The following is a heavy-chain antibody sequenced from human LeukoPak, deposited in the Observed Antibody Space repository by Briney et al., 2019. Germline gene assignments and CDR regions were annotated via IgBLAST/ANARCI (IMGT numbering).Heavy chain of an antibody. V-gene: IGHV3-23*01. CDR3: ARDATIFGVVMDNWFDP. J-gene: IGHJ5*02. CDR1: GFTFSSYA. D-gene: IGHD3-3*01. Sequence: GGSLRLSCAASGFTFSSYAMSWVRQAPGKGLEWVSAISGSGGSTYYADSVKGRFTISRDNSKNTLYLQMNSLRAEDTAVYYCARDATIFGVVMDNWFDPWGQGTLVTVSS. CDR2: ISGSGGST.